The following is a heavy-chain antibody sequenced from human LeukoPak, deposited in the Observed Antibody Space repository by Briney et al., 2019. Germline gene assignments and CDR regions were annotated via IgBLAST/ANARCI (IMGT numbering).Heavy chain of an antibody. V-gene: IGHV4-4*02. CDR3: ASRRVLTGEPY. J-gene: IGHJ4*02. CDR1: GASISSHAW. Sequence: SETLSLTCAVSGASISSHAWWTWVRQPPRKGLEYVGEIYHSGSTIYNPSLSGRVTISVDKSNNQFSLKLTPVTAADTAVYYCASRRVLTGEPYWSQGSLVTVSS. CDR2: IYHSGST. D-gene: IGHD7-27*01.